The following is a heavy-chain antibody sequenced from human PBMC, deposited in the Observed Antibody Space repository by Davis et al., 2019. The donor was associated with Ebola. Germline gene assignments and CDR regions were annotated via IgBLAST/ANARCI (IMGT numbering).Heavy chain of an antibody. D-gene: IGHD6-13*01. CDR3: AKDKVAAAGTGLSGWFDP. CDR1: GFTFSSYA. CDR2: ISYDGSNK. J-gene: IGHJ5*02. V-gene: IGHV3-30*04. Sequence: PGGSLRLSCAASGFTFSSYAMHWVRQAPGKGLEWVAVISYDGSNKYYADSVKGRFTISRDNSKNTLYLQMNSLRAEDTAVYYCAKDKVAAAGTGLSGWFDPWGQGTLVTVSS.